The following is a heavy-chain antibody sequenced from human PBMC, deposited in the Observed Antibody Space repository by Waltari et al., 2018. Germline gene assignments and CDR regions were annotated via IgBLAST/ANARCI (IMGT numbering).Heavy chain of an antibody. V-gene: IGHV5-51*01. CDR3: TRRGDTSMVKGAVDI. CDR2: IDPGDSDT. J-gene: IGHJ3*02. Sequence: ELQLVQSGAEVKKPGESLKISCKASGYRFTKNWIGWVRQMPGKGLEWMGIIDPGDSDTRYSPSFQGQVIISVDKSTTTAYLQWSSLKASDTAMYYCTRRGDTSMVKGAVDIWGQGTMVTVSS. CDR1: GYRFTKNW. D-gene: IGHD5-18*01.